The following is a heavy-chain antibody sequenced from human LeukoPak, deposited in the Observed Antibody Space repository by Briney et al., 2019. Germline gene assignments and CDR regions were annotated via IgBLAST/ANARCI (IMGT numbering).Heavy chain of an antibody. CDR2: ISSSGST. CDR3: ARGGYYYYYMGV. CDR1: GDSISSGDYY. J-gene: IGHJ6*03. Sequence: SQTLSLTCTVSGDSISSGDYYWSWIRQPAGKGLEWIGRISSSGSTNYNPSLKSRVTISVDTSKNQFSLKLSSVTAADTAVYYCARGGYYYYYMGVWGKGTTVTISS. V-gene: IGHV4-61*02.